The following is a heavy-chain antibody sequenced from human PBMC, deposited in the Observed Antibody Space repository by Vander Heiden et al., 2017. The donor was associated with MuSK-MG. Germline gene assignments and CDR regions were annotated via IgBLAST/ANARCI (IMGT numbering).Heavy chain of an antibody. CDR2: INHSGST. V-gene: IGHV4-34*01. CDR3: AREDKPALQGITGIDY. J-gene: IGHJ4*02. D-gene: IGHD1-20*01. CDR1: GGSFSGYY. Sequence: QVQLQQWGAGLLKPSETLSLTCAVYGGSFSGYYWSWIRQPPGKGLEWIGEINHSGSTNYNPSLKSRVTISVDTSKNQFSLKLSSVTAADTAVYYCAREDKPALQGITGIDYWCQGTLVTVSS.